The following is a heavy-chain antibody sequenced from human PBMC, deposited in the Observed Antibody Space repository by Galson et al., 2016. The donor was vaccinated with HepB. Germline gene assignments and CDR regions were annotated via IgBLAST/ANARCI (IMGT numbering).Heavy chain of an antibody. CDR3: AKDRGRVVRRNWFDP. Sequence: SLRLSCAGSGFTFGNYDMHWVRQTPGEGLEWMAVISNDGTHTNYADSVRGRFSISRDNSKNTMYLQMNSLRGEDTAVYYCAKDRGRVVRRNWFDPWGQGTLVTVSS. V-gene: IGHV3-30*18. J-gene: IGHJ5*02. CDR1: GFTFGNYD. D-gene: IGHD1-26*01. CDR2: ISNDGTHT.